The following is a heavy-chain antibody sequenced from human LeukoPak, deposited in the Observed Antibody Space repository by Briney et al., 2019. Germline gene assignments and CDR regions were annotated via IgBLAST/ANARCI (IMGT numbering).Heavy chain of an antibody. CDR3: ARGDYYVRGGAFDI. CDR2: MNPNSGNT. Sequence: GASVKVSCKASGYTFTSYDINWVRQATGQGLEWMGWMNPNSGNTGYAQKFQGRITIARNTSITTAYMELSSLKSDDTAVYYCARGDYYVRGGAFDIWGQGTMVAVSS. CDR1: GYTFTSYD. J-gene: IGHJ3*02. D-gene: IGHD3-10*02. V-gene: IGHV1-8*01.